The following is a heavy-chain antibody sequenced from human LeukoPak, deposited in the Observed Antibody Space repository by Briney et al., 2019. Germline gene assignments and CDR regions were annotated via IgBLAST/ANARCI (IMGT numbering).Heavy chain of an antibody. D-gene: IGHD2-15*01. V-gene: IGHV4-59*08. CDR2: ISYNGST. Sequence: ASETLSLTCSVSAVSITTYSWTWIRQSPGKGLEWIGSISYNGSTNYNPSLRSRVTISADTSENQFSLKVSSVTAADTAVYHCAKFASVAGGTNWFDAWGQGTLVTVSA. CDR3: AKFASVAGGTNWFDA. J-gene: IGHJ5*02. CDR1: AVSITTYS.